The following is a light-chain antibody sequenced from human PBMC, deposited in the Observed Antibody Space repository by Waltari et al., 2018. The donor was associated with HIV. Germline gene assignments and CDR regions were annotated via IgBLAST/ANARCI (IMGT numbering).Light chain of an antibody. V-gene: IGKV3-15*01. CDR2: GAS. J-gene: IGKJ2*01. Sequence: EIVVTKSPVTLSVSPGEKATLSCRASQSVSSNLAWYQQKPGQAPRLLIYGASTRATGIPARFSGSGSGTEFTLTISSLQSEDFAVYYCQQYNNWPRTFGQGTKLEIK. CDR3: QQYNNWPRT. CDR1: QSVSSN.